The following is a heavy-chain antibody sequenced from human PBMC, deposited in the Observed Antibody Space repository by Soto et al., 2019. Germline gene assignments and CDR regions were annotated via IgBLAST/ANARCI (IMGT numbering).Heavy chain of an antibody. CDR1: GYSFTSYW. Sequence: PGESLKISCKGSGYSFTSYWISWVRQMPGKGLEWMGRIDPSDSYTNYSPSFQGHVTISADKPISTAYLQWSSLKASDTAMYYCARHAFHYDILTGYYRDYWGQGTLVTVSS. CDR2: IDPSDSYT. CDR3: ARHAFHYDILTGYYRDY. J-gene: IGHJ4*02. D-gene: IGHD3-9*01. V-gene: IGHV5-10-1*01.